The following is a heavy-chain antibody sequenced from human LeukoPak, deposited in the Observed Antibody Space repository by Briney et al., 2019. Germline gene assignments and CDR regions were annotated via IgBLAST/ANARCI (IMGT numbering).Heavy chain of an antibody. CDR3: ARSYDFWSDYYFVY. V-gene: IGHV4-59*01. CDR2: IYYSGST. Sequence: SETLSLTCTVSGGSTSSYYWNWIRQPPGKGLEWIGYIYYSGSTNYNPSLKSRVTMSVDTSKNQFSLNLSSVTAADTAVYYCARSYDFWSDYYFVYWGQGTLVTVSS. D-gene: IGHD3-3*01. CDR1: GGSTSSYY. J-gene: IGHJ4*02.